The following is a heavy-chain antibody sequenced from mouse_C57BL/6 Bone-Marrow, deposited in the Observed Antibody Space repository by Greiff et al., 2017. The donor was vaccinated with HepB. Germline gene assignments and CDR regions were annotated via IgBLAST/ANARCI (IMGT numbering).Heavy chain of an antibody. CDR2: FHPYNDDT. CDR1: GYTFTTYP. J-gene: IGHJ4*01. Sequence: QVHVKQSGAELVKPGASVKMSCKASGYTFTTYPIEWMKQNHGKSLEWIGNFHPYNDDTKYNEKFKGKATLTVEKSSSTVYLELSRLTSDDSAVYYCAITTVVEGGYYAMDYWGQGTSVTVSS. CDR3: AITTVVEGGYYAMDY. D-gene: IGHD1-1*01. V-gene: IGHV1-47*01.